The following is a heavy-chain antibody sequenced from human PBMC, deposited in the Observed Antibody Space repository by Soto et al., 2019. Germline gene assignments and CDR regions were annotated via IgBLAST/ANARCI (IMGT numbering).Heavy chain of an antibody. V-gene: IGHV3-23*01. J-gene: IGHJ4*01. Sequence: EVQLLESGGDLVQPGGSLRLSCAASGFTFSNYAMSWVRQAPGKGLEWVSLIRGGGGPTNYADSVKGRFTVSRDNSNYMLFLQMSSLRADDTAVYYCVKDFLVGYDWTHDWGHGTLVTVSS. CDR3: VKDFLVGYDWTHD. CDR1: GFTFSNYA. CDR2: IRGGGGPT. D-gene: IGHD5-12*01.